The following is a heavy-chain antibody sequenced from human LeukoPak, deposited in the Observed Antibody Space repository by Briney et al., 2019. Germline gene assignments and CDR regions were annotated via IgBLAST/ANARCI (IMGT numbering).Heavy chain of an antibody. CDR2: IDPSDSYT. J-gene: IGHJ4*02. V-gene: IGHV5-10-1*04. D-gene: IGHD3-10*01. CDR3: ARPGVVRGVIILDY. Sequence: GESLKISCKGSGYSFTSYRISWVRQMPGKGLEWMGRIDPSDSYTNYSPSFQGQVTISADKSISTAYLQWSSLKASDTAMYYCARPGVVRGVIILDYWGQGTLVTVSS. CDR1: GYSFTSYR.